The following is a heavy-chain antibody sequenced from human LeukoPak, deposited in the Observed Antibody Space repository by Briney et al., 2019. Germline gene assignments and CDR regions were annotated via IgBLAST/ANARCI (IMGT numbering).Heavy chain of an antibody. CDR1: GFTFSSYS. Sequence: GSLRLSCAASGFTFSSYSMNWVRQAPGKGLEWVSAISGSGGSTYYADSVKGRFTISRDNSKNTLYLQMNSLRAEDTAVYYCAKDRSIVVVVALYYWGQGTLVTVSS. CDR2: ISGSGGST. CDR3: AKDRSIVVVVALYY. V-gene: IGHV3-23*01. D-gene: IGHD2-15*01. J-gene: IGHJ4*02.